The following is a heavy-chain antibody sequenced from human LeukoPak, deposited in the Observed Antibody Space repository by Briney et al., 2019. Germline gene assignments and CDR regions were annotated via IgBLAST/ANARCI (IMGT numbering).Heavy chain of an antibody. CDR1: GFTFSNYA. CDR3: AKLGGNVAF. CDR2: ISGSGGST. J-gene: IGHJ4*02. V-gene: IGHV3-23*01. D-gene: IGHD4-23*01. Sequence: GGSLRLSCAASGFTFSNYAMSWVRQAPGKGLEWVSSISGSGGSTYYVDSVKGRFTISRDNSKNTLRLQMNILRAEDTAAYYCAKLGGNVAFWGQGTLVTVSS.